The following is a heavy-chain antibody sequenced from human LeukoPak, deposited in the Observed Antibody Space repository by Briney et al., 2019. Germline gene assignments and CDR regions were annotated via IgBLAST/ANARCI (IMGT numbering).Heavy chain of an antibody. J-gene: IGHJ5*02. CDR3: ARGTTGWFDP. CDR2: INHSGST. V-gene: IGHV4-34*01. CDR1: GGSFSGYY. Sequence: SETLSLTCAVYGGSFSGYYWSWIRQPPGKGLEWVGEINHSGSTNYNPSLKSRVTISVDTSKNQFSLKLSSVTAADTAVYYCARGTTGWFDPWGQGTLVTVSS. D-gene: IGHD1-1*01.